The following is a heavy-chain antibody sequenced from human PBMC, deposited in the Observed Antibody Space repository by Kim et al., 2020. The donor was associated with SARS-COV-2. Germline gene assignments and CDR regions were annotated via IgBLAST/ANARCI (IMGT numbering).Heavy chain of an antibody. D-gene: IGHD3-22*01. CDR2: IWYDGSNK. J-gene: IGHJ5*02. CDR3: ARCSQDSSGYNWFDP. Sequence: GGSLRLSCAASGFTFSSYGMHWVRQAPGKGLEWVAVIWYDGSNKYYADSVKGRFTISRDNSKNTLYLQMNSLRAEDTAVYYCARCSQDSSGYNWFDPWGQGTLVTVSS. CDR1: GFTFSSYG. V-gene: IGHV3-33*01.